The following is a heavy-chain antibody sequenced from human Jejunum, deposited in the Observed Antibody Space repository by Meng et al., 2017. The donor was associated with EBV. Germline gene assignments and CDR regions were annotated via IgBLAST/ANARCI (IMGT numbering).Heavy chain of an antibody. CDR1: GFTFNTYA. V-gene: IGHV3-30-3*01. CDR2: VSYDGINK. CDR3: ARRGSSGRNPGPLDY. J-gene: IGHJ4*02. Sequence: QVQLVESGGGVVQPGRSLRLPCAASGFTFNTYAMHWVRQAPGKGLEWVAIVSYDGINKYYTDSVKGRFTISRDNSKNTLYLQMNSLTTEDTAVYYCARRGSSGRNPGPLDYWGQGTLVTVSS. D-gene: IGHD6-19*01.